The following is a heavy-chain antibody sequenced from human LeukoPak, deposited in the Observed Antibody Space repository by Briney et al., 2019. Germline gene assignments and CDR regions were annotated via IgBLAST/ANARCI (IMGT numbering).Heavy chain of an antibody. V-gene: IGHV1-69*01. CDR3: STLGSWNGYNRIES. CDR1: GGTFSSYA. CDR2: IIPIFGTA. D-gene: IGHD3-3*01. Sequence: ASVKVSCKASGGTFSSYAISWVRQAPGQGLEWMGGIIPIFGTANYAQKFQGRVTITADESTSTAYMELSSLRSEDTAVYYCSTLGSWNGYNRIESWGQGTLLTVSS. J-gene: IGHJ4*02.